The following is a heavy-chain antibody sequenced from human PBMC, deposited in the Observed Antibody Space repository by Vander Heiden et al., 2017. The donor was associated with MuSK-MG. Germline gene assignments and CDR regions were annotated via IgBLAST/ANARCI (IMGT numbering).Heavy chain of an antibody. J-gene: IGHJ5*02. CDR3: ARSTGRSVAAPGNWFDP. Sequence: QVQLVQSGAEVLKPGASVKISCKASGYTFTSYYMHWVRQAPGQGLEWMGIINPSGGSTSYAQKFQGRVTMTRDTSTSTVYMELSSLRSEDTAVYYCARSTGRSVAAPGNWFDPWGQGTLVTVSS. V-gene: IGHV1-46*01. D-gene: IGHD2-15*01. CDR2: INPSGGST. CDR1: GYTFTSYY.